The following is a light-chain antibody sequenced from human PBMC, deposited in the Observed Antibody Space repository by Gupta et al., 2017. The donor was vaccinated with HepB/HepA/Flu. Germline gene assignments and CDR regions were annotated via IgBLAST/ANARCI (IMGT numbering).Light chain of an antibody. Sequence: QSVLTQPPSVSGAPGQRVTISCTGSNSNIGAGYDVHWFQQRPGTAPKLLIYGNTKRPSGVPERFSGSKSGTSASLAITGLQAEDEADYYCQSYDRSLYWVFGGGTKLAVL. CDR2: GNT. CDR1: NSNIGAGYD. V-gene: IGLV1-40*01. CDR3: QSYDRSLYWV. J-gene: IGLJ3*02.